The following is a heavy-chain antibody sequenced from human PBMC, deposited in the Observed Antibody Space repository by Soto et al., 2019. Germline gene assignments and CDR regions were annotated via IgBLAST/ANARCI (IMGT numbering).Heavy chain of an antibody. CDR3: AHVPAYDMLTGYYGGYFDY. D-gene: IGHD3-9*01. J-gene: IGHJ4*02. V-gene: IGHV2-5*02. CDR2: IYWDDDK. Sequence: SGPTLVNPTQTLTLTCTFSGFSLSTNGVAVGWIRQPPGKALEWLGLIYWDDDKRYSPFLKSRLTITKDTSKNQVVLTMTNMDPVDTATYYCAHVPAYDMLTGYYGGYFDYWGQGTLVTVS. CDR1: GFSLSTNGVA.